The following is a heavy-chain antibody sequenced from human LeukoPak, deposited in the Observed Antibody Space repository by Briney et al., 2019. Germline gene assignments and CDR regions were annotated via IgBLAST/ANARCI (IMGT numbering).Heavy chain of an antibody. Sequence: GGSLRLSCAASGFTFSSYGMSWVRQAPGKGLEWVSVISGSDGSTYYADSVKGRFTISRDNSKNTLYLQRYSLRVEDTAVYYCAKDGGYYDFDSWGQGTLVTVSS. J-gene: IGHJ4*02. CDR1: GFTFSSYG. CDR2: ISGSDGST. CDR3: AKDGGYYDFDS. V-gene: IGHV3-23*01. D-gene: IGHD5-12*01.